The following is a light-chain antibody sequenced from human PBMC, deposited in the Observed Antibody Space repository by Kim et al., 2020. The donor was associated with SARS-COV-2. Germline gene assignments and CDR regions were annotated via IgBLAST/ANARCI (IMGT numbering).Light chain of an antibody. CDR2: GKN. CDR1: RLRSYY. CDR3: NSRDSSGNHAV. V-gene: IGLV3-19*01. Sequence: ALGQTARITCQGDRLRSYYASWYQQKPGQAPVLVIYGKNNRPSGIPDRFSGSSSGNTASLTITGAQAEDEADYYCNSRDSSGNHAVFGGGTQLTVL. J-gene: IGLJ7*01.